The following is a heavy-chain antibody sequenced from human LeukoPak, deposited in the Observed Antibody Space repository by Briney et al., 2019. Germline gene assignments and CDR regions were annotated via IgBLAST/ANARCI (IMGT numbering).Heavy chain of an antibody. CDR2: SSSSGSTI. V-gene: IGHV3-48*03. D-gene: IGHD3-22*01. CDR1: GFTFSGFE. Sequence: GGSLRLSCAASGFTFSGFEMNWVRQAPGKGLEWVSYSSSSGSTIYYADSVKGRFTFSRDNARNTLYLQMNSLRAEDTAVYYCVRLSSGYYGLIDHWGQGTLVTVSS. J-gene: IGHJ4*02. CDR3: VRLSSGYYGLIDH.